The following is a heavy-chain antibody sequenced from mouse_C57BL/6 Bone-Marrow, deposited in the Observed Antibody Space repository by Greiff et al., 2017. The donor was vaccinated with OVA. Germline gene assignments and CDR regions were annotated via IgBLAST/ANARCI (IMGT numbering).Heavy chain of an antibody. D-gene: IGHD2-4*01. CDR2: IDPSDSYT. CDR3: ARGYYEYDY. J-gene: IGHJ2*01. Sequence: QVQLQQPGAELVKPGASVTLSCKASGYTFTSYWMQWVKQRPGQGLEWIGEIDPSDSYTNYNQKFKGQATLTVDTSSSTAYMQLSSLTAEDSAFYYCARGYYEYDYWGQGTTLTVSS. V-gene: IGHV1-50*01. CDR1: GYTFTSYW.